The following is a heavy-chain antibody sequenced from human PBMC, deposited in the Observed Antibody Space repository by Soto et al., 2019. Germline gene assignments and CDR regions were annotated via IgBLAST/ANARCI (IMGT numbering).Heavy chain of an antibody. D-gene: IGHD3-3*01. J-gene: IGHJ5*02. CDR2: IHTGGRT. V-gene: IGHV3-66*01. Sequence: EVQVVESGGGLVQPGGSLRLSCAASGFTVNTNYMSWVRQAPGKGLEWVSVIHTGGRTYYADSVRGRFTIARDNSENTVYLQMNSLRVEDTALYYCAREAEYDLWSGPGWYDPWGQGTLVIVSS. CDR3: AREAEYDLWSGPGWYDP. CDR1: GFTVNTNY.